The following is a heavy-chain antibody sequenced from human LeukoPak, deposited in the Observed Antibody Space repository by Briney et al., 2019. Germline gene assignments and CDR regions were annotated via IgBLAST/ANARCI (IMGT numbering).Heavy chain of an antibody. Sequence: GGSLRLSCAVSGFTVSSNYLSWVRQAPGKGLEWVSVIYSGGDTYYADSVRGRFAISRDNFKNTLYLQMNGLRAEDTAMYYCARTSGGSYFNWGQGTLVTVSS. CDR2: IYSGGDT. V-gene: IGHV3-53*01. CDR1: GFTVSSNY. D-gene: IGHD1-26*01. CDR3: ARTSGGSYFN. J-gene: IGHJ4*02.